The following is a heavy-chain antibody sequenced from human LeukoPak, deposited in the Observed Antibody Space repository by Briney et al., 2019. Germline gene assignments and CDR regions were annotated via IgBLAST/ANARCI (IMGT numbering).Heavy chain of an antibody. D-gene: IGHD3-22*01. Sequence: TPAGSLRLSCAVSGLTFTDAWVSWVRQSPGKGLEWVGRIKSLASGRTRDYAAPVKGRFTISRVDSKNTVYLQMNSLKAEDTAVYYCTHDASGYYSLNSWGQGTLVTVSS. J-gene: IGHJ5*02. V-gene: IGHV3-15*01. CDR1: GLTFTDAW. CDR2: IKSLASGRTR. CDR3: THDASGYYSLNS.